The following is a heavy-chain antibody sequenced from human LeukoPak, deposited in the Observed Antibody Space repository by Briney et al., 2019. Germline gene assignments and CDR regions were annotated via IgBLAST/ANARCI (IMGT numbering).Heavy chain of an antibody. D-gene: IGHD1-26*01. Sequence: SETLSLTCTVSGGPISSYYWSWLRQPPGKGLEWIGDIYYSGSANYNPSPKSRVTISVDTSKNQFSLRLSSVTAADTAVYYSARLASGSYGPLTPFDYWGQGTLVTVSS. CDR3: ARLASGSYGPLTPFDY. CDR2: IYYSGSA. J-gene: IGHJ4*02. CDR1: GGPISSYY. V-gene: IGHV4-59*08.